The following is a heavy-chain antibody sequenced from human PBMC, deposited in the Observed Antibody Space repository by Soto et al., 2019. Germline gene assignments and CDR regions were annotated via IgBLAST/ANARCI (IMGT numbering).Heavy chain of an antibody. CDR3: ATCSVRGRIACYGIIDI. D-gene: IGHD3-10*01. CDR2: IKSYTDGATT. Sequence: EVQLVESGGGLIRPGGSLRLSCAASGFTFSNSWMIWVRQAPGKGLEWVGRIKSYTDGATTEYPAPVKGRFTVSRDDSRSTLMLQMKSLRSYDTAVEYCATCSVRGRIACYGIIDIWGQGTLVTVSS. J-gene: IGHJ3*02. V-gene: IGHV3-15*05. CDR1: GFTFSNSW.